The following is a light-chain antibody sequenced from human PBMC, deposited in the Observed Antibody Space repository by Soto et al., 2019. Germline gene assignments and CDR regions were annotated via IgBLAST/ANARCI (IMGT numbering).Light chain of an antibody. CDR2: EVS. Sequence: QSVLTQPASVSGSPGQSITISCTGTSSDVGTSNLVSWYQRHPGKAPKVLIYEVSKRPSGVSNRFSGSKSGNTASLTISGLQAEDESDFYCCSYAGSSMWVFGGGTKLTVL. CDR1: SSDVGTSNL. J-gene: IGLJ3*02. V-gene: IGLV2-23*02. CDR3: CSYAGSSMWV.